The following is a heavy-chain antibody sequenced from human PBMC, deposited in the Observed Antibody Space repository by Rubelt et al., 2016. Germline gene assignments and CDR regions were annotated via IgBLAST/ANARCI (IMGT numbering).Heavy chain of an antibody. Sequence: GVGLEWVSYISSSSSTIYYADSVKGRFTISRDNAKNSLYLQMNSLRFEDTAVYYCARGDYSDCWGQGTLVTVSS. CDR3: ARGDYSDC. V-gene: IGHV3-48*01. CDR2: ISSSSSTI. J-gene: IGHJ4*02.